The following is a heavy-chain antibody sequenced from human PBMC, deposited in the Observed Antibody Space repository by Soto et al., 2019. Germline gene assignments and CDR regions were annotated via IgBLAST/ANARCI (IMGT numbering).Heavy chain of an antibody. CDR3: ARHLPYASGSYPWFDH. D-gene: IGHD3-10*01. CDR2: IYYSGYT. J-gene: IGHJ5*02. CDR1: GGSISISISY. Sequence: PSETLSLTCSVSGGSISISISYWAWIRQPPGKGLEWIGNIYYSGYTYYNPSLKSRVTISKDTSKNLFSLKLSSVTAADTAVYYCARHLPYASGSYPWFDHWGQGTLVTAPQ. V-gene: IGHV4-39*01.